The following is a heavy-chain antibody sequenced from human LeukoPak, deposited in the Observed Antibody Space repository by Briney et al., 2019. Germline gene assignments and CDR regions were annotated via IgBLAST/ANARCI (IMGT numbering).Heavy chain of an antibody. CDR1: GGSISGYY. CDR3: ARGPGYCTNGICDSIDY. Sequence: SETLSLTCTVSGGSISGYYWSWIRLPAGKGLEWIGRIYASGSTNYNPYISSLKSRVTVSLDTSKNQFSLILNSVTAADTAMYYCARGPGYCTNGICDSIDYWGQGTLVTVSS. V-gene: IGHV4-4*07. J-gene: IGHJ4*02. CDR2: IYASGST. D-gene: IGHD2-8*01.